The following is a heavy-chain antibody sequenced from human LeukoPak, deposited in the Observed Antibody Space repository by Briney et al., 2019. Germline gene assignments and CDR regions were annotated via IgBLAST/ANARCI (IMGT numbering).Heavy chain of an antibody. D-gene: IGHD6-13*01. J-gene: IGHJ4*02. CDR1: GGSISSSSYY. Sequence: ASETLSLTCTGSGGSISSSSYYWGWIRQPPGKGLEWIGSIYYSGSTYYNPSLKSRVTISVDTSKNQFSLKLSSVTAADTAVYYCARRNRPYSSSWYDYWGQGTLVTVSS. CDR2: IYYSGST. V-gene: IGHV4-39*01. CDR3: ARRNRPYSSSWYDY.